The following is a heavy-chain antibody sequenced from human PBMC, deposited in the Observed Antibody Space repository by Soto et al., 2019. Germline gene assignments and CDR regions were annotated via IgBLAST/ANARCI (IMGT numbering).Heavy chain of an antibody. J-gene: IGHJ4*02. CDR1: GFTFSSYW. D-gene: IGHD6-19*01. V-gene: IGHV3-74*01. Sequence: EVQLVESGGGLVQPGGSLRLSCAAPGFTFSSYWMHWVRQAPGKGLVWVSRIYNDGSSTSYADSVKGRFTISRDNAKNTLYLQMNSLRAEDTAVYYCARRRGSSGWKTNFDFWGQGTLVTVSS. CDR2: IYNDGSST. CDR3: ARRRGSSGWKTNFDF.